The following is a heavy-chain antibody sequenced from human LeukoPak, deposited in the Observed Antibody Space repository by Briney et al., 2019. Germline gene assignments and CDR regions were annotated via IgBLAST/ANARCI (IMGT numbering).Heavy chain of an antibody. CDR1: GFTVSSNY. CDR2: ISTAGST. CDR3: AREGWELLGVFDY. V-gene: IGHV3-66*01. J-gene: IGHJ4*02. Sequence: GGSLRLSCAASGFTVSSNYLSWVRQAPGKGLEWVSVISTAGSTYYADSVKGRFTISRDNSKNTLYLQMNSLRAEDTAVYYCAREGWELLGVFDYWGQGTLVTVSS. D-gene: IGHD1-26*01.